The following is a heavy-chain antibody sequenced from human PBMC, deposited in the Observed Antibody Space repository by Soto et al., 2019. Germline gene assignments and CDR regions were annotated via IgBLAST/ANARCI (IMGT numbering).Heavy chain of an antibody. Sequence: GESLKISCAASGFTFSGSAMHWVRQASGKGLEWVGRIRSKANSYATAYAASVKGRFTISRDDSKNTAYLQMNSLKTEDTAVYYCIRFLEWLQSDYYYGMDVWGQGTTVTVSS. CDR2: IRSKANSYAT. D-gene: IGHD3-3*01. CDR3: IRFLEWLQSDYYYGMDV. CDR1: GFTFSGSA. J-gene: IGHJ6*02. V-gene: IGHV3-73*01.